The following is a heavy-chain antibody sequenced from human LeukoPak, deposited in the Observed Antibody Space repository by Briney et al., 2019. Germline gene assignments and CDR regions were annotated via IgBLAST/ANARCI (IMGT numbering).Heavy chain of an antibody. D-gene: IGHD4-17*01. Sequence: SETLSLTCTVSGGSISSASYFWGWIRQPPGKGLEWIGTIYYSGSTYYNASLKSRVTMSGDTSKNQFSLKLSSVTAADTAVYYCARAITNDYGDYDDAFDIWGQGTMVTVSS. V-gene: IGHV4-39*07. CDR1: GGSISSASYF. CDR3: ARAITNDYGDYDDAFDI. J-gene: IGHJ3*02. CDR2: IYYSGST.